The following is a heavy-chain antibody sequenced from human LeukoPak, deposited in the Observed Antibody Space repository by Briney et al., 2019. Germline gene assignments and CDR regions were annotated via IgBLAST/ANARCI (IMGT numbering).Heavy chain of an antibody. CDR2: IYYSGST. J-gene: IGHJ5*02. Sequence: SETLSLTCTVSGDSISSGGYYWSWIRQHPGKGLEWIGYIYYSGSTYYNPSLKSRVTISVDTSKNQFSLKLSSVTTADTAVYYCARVPEYQLPGGHNWFDPWGQGTLVAVSS. V-gene: IGHV4-31*03. D-gene: IGHD2-2*01. CDR1: GDSISSGGYY. CDR3: ARVPEYQLPGGHNWFDP.